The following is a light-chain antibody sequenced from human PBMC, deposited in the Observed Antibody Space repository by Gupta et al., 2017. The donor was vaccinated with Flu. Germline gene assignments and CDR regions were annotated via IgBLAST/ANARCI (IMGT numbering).Light chain of an antibody. CDR1: SSDVGGYDF. J-gene: IGLJ3*02. V-gene: IGLV2-14*01. CDR2: EVS. CDR3: SSYTKTNTVVV. Sequence: IAISCTGTSSDVGGYDFVSWYQQHPGKAPELMIFEVSRRPSGISDRFSGSKSANTAALTSSGLLAEDEAYYYCSSYTKTNTVVVFGGGTKLTVL.